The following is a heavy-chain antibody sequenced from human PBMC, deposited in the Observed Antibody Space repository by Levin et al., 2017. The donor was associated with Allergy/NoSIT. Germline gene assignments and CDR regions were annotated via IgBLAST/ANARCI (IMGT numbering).Heavy chain of an antibody. D-gene: IGHD3-3*01. Sequence: GSLRLSCAVYGGSFSGYYWSWIRQPLGKGLEWIGEINHSGSTNYNPSLKSRVTISVDTSKNQFSLKLSSVTAADTAVYYCARGAHPIFGVVSPYYGMDVWGQGTTVTVSS. CDR1: GGSFSGYY. CDR3: ARGAHPIFGVVSPYYGMDV. CDR2: INHSGST. V-gene: IGHV4-34*01. J-gene: IGHJ6*02.